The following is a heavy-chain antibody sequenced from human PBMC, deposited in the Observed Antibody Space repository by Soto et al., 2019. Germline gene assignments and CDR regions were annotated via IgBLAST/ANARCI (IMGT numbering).Heavy chain of an antibody. Sequence: QVQLVQSGAEVKKPGASVKVSCKASGYTFTGYYMRWVRQAPGQGLEWMGWINTNSGGTNYAQKFQGWVTMTRDTSIGTAYMELSRLRSDDTAVYYCARAPHFWSGYSGEYGMDVWGQGTTVTVSS. CDR1: GYTFTGYY. V-gene: IGHV1-2*04. CDR3: ARAPHFWSGYSGEYGMDV. CDR2: INTNSGGT. D-gene: IGHD3-3*01. J-gene: IGHJ6*02.